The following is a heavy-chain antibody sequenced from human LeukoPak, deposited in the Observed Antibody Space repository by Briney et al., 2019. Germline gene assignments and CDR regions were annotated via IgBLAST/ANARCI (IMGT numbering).Heavy chain of an antibody. CDR2: ISGSGGST. Sequence: PGGSLRLSCAASGFTFSSYGMSWVRQAPGKGLEWVSAISGSGGSTYYADSVKGRFTISRDNSKNTLYLQMNSLRAEDTAVYYCAKDGSGPPLFDYWGQGTLVTVSS. D-gene: IGHD6-19*01. J-gene: IGHJ4*02. CDR3: AKDGSGPPLFDY. CDR1: GFTFSSYG. V-gene: IGHV3-23*01.